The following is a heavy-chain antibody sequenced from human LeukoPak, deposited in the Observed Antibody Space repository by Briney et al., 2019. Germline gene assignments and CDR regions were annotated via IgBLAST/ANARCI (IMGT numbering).Heavy chain of an antibody. CDR3: AKGVEYSSSFDY. CDR1: GFTFSSYA. D-gene: IGHD6-6*01. J-gene: IGHJ4*02. Sequence: GGSLRLSCAASGFTFSSYAMSWVRQAPGKGLEWVSAISGSGGSTYYADSVKGRFTISRDDPKNTLYLQMNSLRAEDTAVYYCAKGVEYSSSFDYWGQGTLVTVSS. CDR2: ISGSGGST. V-gene: IGHV3-23*01.